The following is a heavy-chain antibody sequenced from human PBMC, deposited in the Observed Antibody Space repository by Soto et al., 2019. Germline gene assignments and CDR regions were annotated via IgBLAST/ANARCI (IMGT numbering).Heavy chain of an antibody. CDR1: GFIFRNYA. D-gene: IGHD5-18*01. Sequence: PGGSLRLSCAASGFIFRNYAMSWVRQAPGKGLGWVSAISGSGGSTYYADSVKGRFTISRDNSKNTLYLQMNSLRAEDTAVYYCARDPLWGTAMVLWYFDLWGRGTLVTVSS. CDR2: ISGSGGST. J-gene: IGHJ2*01. V-gene: IGHV3-23*01. CDR3: ARDPLWGTAMVLWYFDL.